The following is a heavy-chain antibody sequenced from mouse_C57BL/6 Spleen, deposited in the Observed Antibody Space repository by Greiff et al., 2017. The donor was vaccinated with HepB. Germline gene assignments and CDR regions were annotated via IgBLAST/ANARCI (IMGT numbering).Heavy chain of an antibody. V-gene: IGHV2-6*01. Sequence: VKLKQSGPGLVAPSQSLSITCTVSGFSLTSYGVDWVRQSPGKGLEWLGVIWGVGSTNYNSALKSSLSISKDNSKSQVYLKMNRLQTDDTAMYYWARRGLNLAFDYWGQGTTLTVSS. D-gene: IGHD2-10*02. CDR3: ARRGLNLAFDY. J-gene: IGHJ2*01. CDR1: GFSLTSYG. CDR2: IWGVGST.